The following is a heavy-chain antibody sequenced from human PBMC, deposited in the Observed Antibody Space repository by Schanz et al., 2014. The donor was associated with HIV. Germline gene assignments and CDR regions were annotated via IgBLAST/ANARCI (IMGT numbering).Heavy chain of an antibody. CDR1: GFTFSSYR. Sequence: EVQLVESGGGLVQPGGSLRLSCAASGFTFSSYRMHWVRQAPGKGLVWVSRINSDGSSTSYADSVKGRFTISRDNAKNSLYLQMNSLRAEDTAVYFCARDLYCGGDCYAPYWYFELWGRGTLVTVSS. CDR2: INSDGSST. D-gene: IGHD2-21*02. CDR3: ARDLYCGGDCYAPYWYFEL. V-gene: IGHV3-74*01. J-gene: IGHJ2*01.